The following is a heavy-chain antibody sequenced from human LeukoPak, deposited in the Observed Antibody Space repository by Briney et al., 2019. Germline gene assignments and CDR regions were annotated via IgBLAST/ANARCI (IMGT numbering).Heavy chain of an antibody. D-gene: IGHD4-17*01. CDR2: ISGSGGST. CDR1: GFTFSSYA. Sequence: GGSLTLSCAASGFTFSSYAISWVRQAPGRGLEWVSAISGSGGSTYYADSVKGRFTISRDNSKNTLYLQMNSLRAEDTAVYYCANLDYGDYSSDYWLQGTLVTVPS. CDR3: ANLDYGDYSSDY. J-gene: IGHJ4*02. V-gene: IGHV3-23*01.